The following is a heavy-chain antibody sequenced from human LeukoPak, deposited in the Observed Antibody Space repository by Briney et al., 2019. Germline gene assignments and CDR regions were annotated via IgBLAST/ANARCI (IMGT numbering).Heavy chain of an antibody. D-gene: IGHD2-2*01. V-gene: IGHV4-34*01. CDR1: GGSFSGYY. CDR2: IHHSGST. Sequence: PSETLSLACAVYGGSFSGYYRRWIRHPPGKGLEWIGEIHHSGSTNYNPSLKSRVPLSVDKSKNQFSLKLSSVTAADTDVYYCASYRKGCSSTSCPVRLDPWGQGTLVTVSS. CDR3: ASYRKGCSSTSCPVRLDP. J-gene: IGHJ5*02.